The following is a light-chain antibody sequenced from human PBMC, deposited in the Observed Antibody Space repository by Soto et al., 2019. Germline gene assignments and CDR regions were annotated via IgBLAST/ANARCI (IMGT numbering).Light chain of an antibody. CDR1: SSDVGGYNY. J-gene: IGLJ2*01. V-gene: IGLV2-8*01. CDR3: SSYGGSNNLV. Sequence: QSVLTQPPSASGSPGPSVTISCTGTSSDVGGYNYVSWYQQHPGKAPKLMIYEVSKRPSGVPDRFSGSKSGNTASLTVSGLQAEDEADYYCSSYGGSNNLVFGGGTKLTVL. CDR2: EVS.